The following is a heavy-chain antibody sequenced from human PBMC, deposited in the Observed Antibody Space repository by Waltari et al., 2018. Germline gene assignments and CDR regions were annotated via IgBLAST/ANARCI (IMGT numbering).Heavy chain of an antibody. CDR2: IIPIFGTA. CDR1: EYTFTSYY. CDR3: ARDRRNGWFDP. D-gene: IGHD2-8*01. J-gene: IGHJ5*02. V-gene: IGHV1-69*01. Sequence: QVQLVQSGAEVKKPGASVKVSCKASEYTFTSYYIHWVRQAPGQGLEWMGGIIPIFGTANYAQKFQGRVTITADESTSTAYMELSSLRSEDTAVYYCARDRRNGWFDPWGQGTLVTVSS.